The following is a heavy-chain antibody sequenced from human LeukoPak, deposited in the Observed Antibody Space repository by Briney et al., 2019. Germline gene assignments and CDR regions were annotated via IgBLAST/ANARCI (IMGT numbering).Heavy chain of an antibody. J-gene: IGHJ3*01. CDR3: ARDSGQDDAFDV. V-gene: IGHV3-30*01. CDR2: ISYYGSDK. CDR1: GFTFRNYA. Sequence: GGSLRLSCAASGFTFRNYAVHWVRQSPGKGLEWVAVISYYGSDKYYADSVKGRFTISRDNSKNTLYLQLNNLRIEDTAVYYCARDSGQDDAFDVWGQGTMVTVSS. D-gene: IGHD7-27*01.